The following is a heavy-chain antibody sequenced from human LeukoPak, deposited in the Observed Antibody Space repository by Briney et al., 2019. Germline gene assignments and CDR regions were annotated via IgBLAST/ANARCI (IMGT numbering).Heavy chain of an antibody. D-gene: IGHD3-22*01. CDR2: TYYSGST. V-gene: IGHV4-39*02. J-gene: IGHJ4*02. Sequence: SETLSLTCTVSGGSISSSSYYWGWIRQPPGKGLEWIGSTYYSGSTYYNPSLKSRVTISVDTSKNQFSLKLSSVTAADTAVYYCAKDSSGYYEYHYWGQGTLVTVSS. CDR1: GGSISSSSYY. CDR3: AKDSSGYYEYHY.